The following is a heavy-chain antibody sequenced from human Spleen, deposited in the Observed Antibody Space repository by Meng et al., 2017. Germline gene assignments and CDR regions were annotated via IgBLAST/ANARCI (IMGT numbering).Heavy chain of an antibody. D-gene: IGHD2-2*01. CDR3: ATSERATLLFDY. J-gene: IGHJ4*02. Sequence: QVQLVESGGGVVQPGRSLRLSCAGSGFNFRTYGMHWVRQAPGKGPEWVAVVSLGGNEKYYADSVKGRFTVSRDNSMNTLYLQMDGLRTEDTAVYYCATSERATLLFDYWGPGTLVTVSS. CDR1: GFNFRTYG. CDR2: VSLGGNEK. V-gene: IGHV3-30*03.